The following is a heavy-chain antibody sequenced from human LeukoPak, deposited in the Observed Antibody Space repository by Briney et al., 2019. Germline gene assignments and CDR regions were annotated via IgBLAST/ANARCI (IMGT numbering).Heavy chain of an antibody. CDR2: MSYSGST. D-gene: IGHD3-10*01. J-gene: IGHJ6*03. CDR1: GGSISSSSYY. Sequence: SETLSLTCTVSGGSISSSSYYWGWVRQPPGKGLEWIGSMSYSGSTYYNPSLKSRVTIAVDTSKTQFSLKMSSVTAADTAVYYCARFYTTSQYGSGYMDVWGKGTTVTVSS. V-gene: IGHV4-39*01. CDR3: ARFYTTSQYGSGYMDV.